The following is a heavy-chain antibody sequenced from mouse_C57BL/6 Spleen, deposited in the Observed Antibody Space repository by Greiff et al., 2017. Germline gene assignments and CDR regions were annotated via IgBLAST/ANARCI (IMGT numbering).Heavy chain of an antibody. J-gene: IGHJ2*01. V-gene: IGHV1-15*01. D-gene: IGHD1-1*01. Sequence: VQLQESGAELVRPGASVTLSCKASGYTFTDYEMHWVKQTPVHGLEWIGAIDPETGGTAYNQKFKGKAILTADKSSSTAYMELRSLTSEDSAVYYCTLITTVVSRGDYWGQGTTLTVSS. CDR1: GYTFTDYE. CDR2: IDPETGGT. CDR3: TLITTVVSRGDY.